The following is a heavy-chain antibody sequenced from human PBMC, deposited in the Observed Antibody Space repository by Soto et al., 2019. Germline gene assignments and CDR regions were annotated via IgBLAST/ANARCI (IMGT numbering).Heavy chain of an antibody. CDR2: ISRSGSTI. Sequence: EVQLVESGGGLVQPGGSLRLSCAASGLTFSSYETNWVRQAPGKGLEWVSYISRSGSTIYYADSVKGRVTISRDNAKNSLYLQMNSLRAEDTAVYYCARDGRIRRPDWYFDLWGRGTLVTVSS. CDR3: ARDGRIRRPDWYFDL. J-gene: IGHJ2*01. CDR1: GLTFSSYE. V-gene: IGHV3-48*03. D-gene: IGHD2-15*01.